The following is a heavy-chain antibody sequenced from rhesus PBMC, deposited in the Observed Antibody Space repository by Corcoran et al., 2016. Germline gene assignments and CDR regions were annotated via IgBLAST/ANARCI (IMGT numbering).Heavy chain of an antibody. CDR1: GGSTSSNY. CDR2: INGSGSST. D-gene: IGHD2-21*01. J-gene: IGHJ4*01. CDR3: ARHRGWNHSFDY. V-gene: IGHV4S11*01. Sequence: QVQLQESGPGLVKPLDTLSLTCAVSGGSTSSNYWSCIRQDQGKGLEWIGYINGSGSSTNNNPSLKSRVTLSVDTSKNQLSLKLSSVTAADTAVYYCARHRGWNHSFDYWGQGVLVTVSS.